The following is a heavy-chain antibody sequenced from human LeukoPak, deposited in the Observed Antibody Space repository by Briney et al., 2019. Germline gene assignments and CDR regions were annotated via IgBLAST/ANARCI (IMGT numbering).Heavy chain of an antibody. J-gene: IGHJ3*02. CDR3: ARHWTRYCSGGSCYSWAFDI. CDR1: GGSISSSIYY. D-gene: IGHD2-15*01. Sequence: PSETLSLTCTVSGGSISSSIYYWGWIRQPPGKGLEWIGSIYYSGSTYYNPSLKSRVTISVDTSKNQSSLKLSSVTAADTAVYYCARHWTRYCSGGSCYSWAFDIWGQGTMVTVSS. V-gene: IGHV4-39*01. CDR2: IYYSGST.